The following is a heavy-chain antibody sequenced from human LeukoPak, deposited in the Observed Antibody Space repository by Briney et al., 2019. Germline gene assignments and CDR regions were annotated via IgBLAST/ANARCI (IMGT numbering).Heavy chain of an antibody. J-gene: IGHJ5*02. D-gene: IGHD1-26*01. CDR1: GYTFTSYG. CDR3: ARDTKRSRARWENLGFDP. Sequence: GASVKVSCTASGYTFTSYGISWVRQAPGQGLEWMGWIITYNGNTNYAQKFQGRVTMTTDTSTSTAYMELRSLRSDDTAVCYCARDTKRSRARWENLGFDPWGQGTLVTVSS. V-gene: IGHV1-18*01. CDR2: IITYNGNT.